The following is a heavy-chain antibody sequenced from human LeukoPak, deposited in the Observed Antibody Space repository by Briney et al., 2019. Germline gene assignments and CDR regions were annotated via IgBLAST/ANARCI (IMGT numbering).Heavy chain of an antibody. CDR3: ARESKTPGAFDI. Sequence: GGSLRLSCAASGFTFSSYWMTWVRQAPGKGLAWVANIKQDGSAKYYMDSVKGRFTISRDNAKNSLYLQMNSLRAEDTAVYYCARESKTPGAFDIWGQGTMVTVSS. CDR1: GFTFSSYW. V-gene: IGHV3-7*01. CDR2: IKQDGSAK. J-gene: IGHJ3*02.